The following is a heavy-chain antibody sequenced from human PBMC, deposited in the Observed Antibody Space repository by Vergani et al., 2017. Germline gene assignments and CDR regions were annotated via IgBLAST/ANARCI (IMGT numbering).Heavy chain of an antibody. J-gene: IGHJ4*02. D-gene: IGHD6-13*01. CDR1: GFTFSSSS. Sequence: EVQLVESGGGLVKPGGSLRLSCAASGFTFSSSSMNWVRQAPGKGLEWVSSISSSSSYIYYADSVKGRFTNSRNNAKNSLYLQMNSLRAEDTAVYYCGIAAAGFDYLGQGTLVTVSS. CDR3: GIAAAGFDY. CDR2: ISSSSSYI. V-gene: IGHV3-21*01.